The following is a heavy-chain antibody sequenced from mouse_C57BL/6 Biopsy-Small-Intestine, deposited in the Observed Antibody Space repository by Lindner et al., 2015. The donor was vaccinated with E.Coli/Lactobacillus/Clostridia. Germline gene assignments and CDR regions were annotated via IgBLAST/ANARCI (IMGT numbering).Heavy chain of an antibody. J-gene: IGHJ4*01. CDR1: GYTFTRYG. CDR2: IHTFNGNI. Sequence: SVKVSCKASGYTFTRYGTSWVRQVPGQGLEWMGWIHTFNGNINYARKFRDRVTMTRDTDTSTVYMELRSLSSDDTALYYCARGAGWSQVFDYWGQGTQVTVSS. V-gene: IGHV1-81*01. D-gene: IGHD1-1*02. CDR3: ARGAGWSQVFDY.